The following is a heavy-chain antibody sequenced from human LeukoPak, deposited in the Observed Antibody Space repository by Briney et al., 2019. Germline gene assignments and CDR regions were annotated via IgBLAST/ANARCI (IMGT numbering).Heavy chain of an antibody. J-gene: IGHJ4*02. CDR3: ARDPVDGFAFFDY. D-gene: IGHD5-24*01. CDR1: DGAISSGSYH. CDR2: VQASGSI. V-gene: IGHV4-61*02. Sequence: ASQTLSLTCTVSDGAISSGSYHWSWIRQPAGKGLEWIGGVQASGSINYDPSLKSRVTISVDSSRKQFSLNLNPVTAADTAVYYCARDPVDGFAFFDYWGQGTLVTVPS.